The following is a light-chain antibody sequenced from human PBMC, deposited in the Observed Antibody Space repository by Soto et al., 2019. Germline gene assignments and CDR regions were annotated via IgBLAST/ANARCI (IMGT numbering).Light chain of an antibody. CDR1: QSLVYSDGNTY. V-gene: IGKV2-30*01. CDR3: MQGTHPFT. Sequence: DVVMTQSPLSLPVSLGQPASISCRSSQSLVYSDGNTYLNWFQQRPGKSPRRLIYKVSNRDSGVPDRFSGSGSVTDFTLKISRVEAEDVGVYYCMQGTHPFTFGHGTKVDIK. CDR2: KVS. J-gene: IGKJ3*01.